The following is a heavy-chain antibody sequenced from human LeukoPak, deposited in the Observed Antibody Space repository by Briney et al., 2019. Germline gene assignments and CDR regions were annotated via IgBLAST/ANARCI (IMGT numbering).Heavy chain of an antibody. CDR2: ISSSGSTI. CDR3: ARDRPGTAMATGWFDP. J-gene: IGHJ5*02. D-gene: IGHD5-18*01. Sequence: TGGSLRLSCAVSGFTFSGYAMSWVRQAPGKGLEWVSYISSSGSTIYYADSVKGRFTISRDNAKNSLYLQMNSLRAEDTAVYYCARDRPGTAMATGWFDPWGQGTLVTVSS. CDR1: GFTFSGYA. V-gene: IGHV3-11*01.